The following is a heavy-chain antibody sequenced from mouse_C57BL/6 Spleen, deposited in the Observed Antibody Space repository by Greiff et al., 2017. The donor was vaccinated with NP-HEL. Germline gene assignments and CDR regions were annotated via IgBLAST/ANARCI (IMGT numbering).Heavy chain of an antibody. CDR3: TTGGGSTVFDY. CDR2: IDPEDGDT. V-gene: IGHV14-1*01. CDR1: GFNIKDYY. J-gene: IGHJ2*01. D-gene: IGHD1-1*01. Sequence: VHVKQSGAELVRPGASVKLSCTASGFNIKDYYMHWVKQRPEQGLEWIGRIDPEDGDTEYAPKFQGKATMTADTSSNTAYLQLSSLTSEDTAVYYCTTGGGSTVFDYWGQGTTLTVSS.